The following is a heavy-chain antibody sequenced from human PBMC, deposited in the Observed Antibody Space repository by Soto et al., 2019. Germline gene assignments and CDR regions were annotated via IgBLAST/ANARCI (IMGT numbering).Heavy chain of an antibody. V-gene: IGHV3-23*01. CDR2: ISHTGGST. J-gene: IGHJ4*02. Sequence: EVPLLDSGGDLVQPGGSLRLSCAASGFTFAIYAMSWVRQAPGKGLEWVSSISHTGGSTYYADSVKGRFTISRDNARNTLYLQVNSLRADDTAVYYCAKDRRVRGVIPDFDYWGQGTLVTVSS. CDR1: GFTFAIYA. CDR3: AKDRRVRGVIPDFDY. D-gene: IGHD3-10*01.